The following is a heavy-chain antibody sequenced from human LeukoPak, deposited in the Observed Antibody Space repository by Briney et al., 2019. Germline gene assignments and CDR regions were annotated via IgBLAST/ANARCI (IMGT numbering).Heavy chain of an antibody. CDR1: GFTFSGYG. CDR3: AKRGRIAAASGGWFDP. V-gene: IGHV3-30*18. D-gene: IGHD6-13*01. CDR2: ISYDGSNK. J-gene: IGHJ5*02. Sequence: PGGSLRLSCAASGFTFSGYGMHWVRQAPGKGLEWVAVISYDGSNKYYADSVKGRFTISRDNSKNTLYLQMNSLRAEDTAVYYCAKRGRIAAASGGWFDPWGQGTLVTVSS.